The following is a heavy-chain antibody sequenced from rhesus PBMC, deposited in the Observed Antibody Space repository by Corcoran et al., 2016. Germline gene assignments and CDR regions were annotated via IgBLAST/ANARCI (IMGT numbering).Heavy chain of an antibody. CDR3: ARGGAAASTFDY. J-gene: IGHJ4*01. V-gene: IGHV4-173*01. D-gene: IGHD6-25*01. Sequence: QLQLQESGPGLVKPSETLSLTCAVSGGSISSNYWSWIRQPPGKRLEWIGRISGSGGSTASNPSLKSRVTISTDTSKNQFSLKLSSVTAADTAVYYCARGGAAASTFDYWGQGVLVTVSS. CDR2: ISGSGGST. CDR1: GGSISSNY.